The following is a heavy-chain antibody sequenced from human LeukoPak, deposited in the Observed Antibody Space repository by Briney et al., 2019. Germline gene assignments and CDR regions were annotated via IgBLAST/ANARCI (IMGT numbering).Heavy chain of an antibody. J-gene: IGHJ4*02. Sequence: GGSLRLSCAASGFTFSSCEMNWVRQAPGKGLEWVSYISSSGSTIYYADSVKGRFTISRDNAKNSLYLQMNSLRAEDTAVYYCARACQTTCDYGELDYWGQGTLVTVSS. CDR1: GFTFSSCE. V-gene: IGHV3-48*03. CDR2: ISSSGSTI. CDR3: ARACQTTCDYGELDY. D-gene: IGHD4-17*01.